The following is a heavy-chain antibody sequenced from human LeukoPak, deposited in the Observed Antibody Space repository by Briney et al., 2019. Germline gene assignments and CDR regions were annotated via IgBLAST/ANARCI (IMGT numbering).Heavy chain of an antibody. D-gene: IGHD1-26*01. J-gene: IGHJ5*02. Sequence: SETLSLICTVSGASISNFYWYWIRQSPGKGLESIGHIRYGGRTNYNPSLESRLTISLDTSKSQVSLTLSSVTAADTAVYFCARRVVGTGWGQENWLDPWGQGTLVTVSS. CDR2: IRYGGRT. V-gene: IGHV4-59*01. CDR1: GASISNFY. CDR3: ARRVVGTGWGQENWLDP.